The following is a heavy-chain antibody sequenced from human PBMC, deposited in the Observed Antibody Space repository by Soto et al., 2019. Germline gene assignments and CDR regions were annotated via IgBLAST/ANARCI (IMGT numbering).Heavy chain of an antibody. V-gene: IGHV4-59*01. CDR1: GGSISSYY. Sequence: SKTLSLTCTVSGGSISSYYWSWIRQPPGKGLEWIGYIYYSGSTNYNPSLKSRVTISVDTSKNQFSPKLSSVTAADTAVYYCARSRGGGAFDIWGQGTMVTVSS. CDR3: ARSRGGGAFDI. CDR2: IYYSGST. D-gene: IGHD2-15*01. J-gene: IGHJ3*02.